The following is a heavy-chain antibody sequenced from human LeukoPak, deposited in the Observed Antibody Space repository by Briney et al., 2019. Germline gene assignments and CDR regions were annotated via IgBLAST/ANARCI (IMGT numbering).Heavy chain of an antibody. D-gene: IGHD6-19*01. CDR2: INHSGST. J-gene: IGHJ5*02. Sequence: PSETLSLTCAVYGGSFSGYYWSWIRQPPGKGLEWIGEINHSGSTNYNPSLKSRVTMSVDTSKNQLSLRMRSVTAADTAVYYCARDPGYSSGWNWFDPWGQGTLVTVSS. CDR3: ARDPGYSSGWNWFDP. V-gene: IGHV4-34*01. CDR1: GGSFSGYY.